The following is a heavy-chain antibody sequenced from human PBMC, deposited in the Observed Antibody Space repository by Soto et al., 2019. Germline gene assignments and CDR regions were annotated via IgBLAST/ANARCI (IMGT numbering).Heavy chain of an antibody. Sequence: EVQLLESGGGLVQPGGSLRLSCAASGFTFSSYAMSWVRQAPGKGLEWVSAISGSGGSTYYEDSVKGRFTISRDNSKNTLYLQMNSLRAEDTAVYYCAKGGYSYGYVSYFDYWGQGTLVTVSS. CDR2: ISGSGGST. D-gene: IGHD5-18*01. CDR1: GFTFSSYA. CDR3: AKGGYSYGYVSYFDY. V-gene: IGHV3-23*01. J-gene: IGHJ4*02.